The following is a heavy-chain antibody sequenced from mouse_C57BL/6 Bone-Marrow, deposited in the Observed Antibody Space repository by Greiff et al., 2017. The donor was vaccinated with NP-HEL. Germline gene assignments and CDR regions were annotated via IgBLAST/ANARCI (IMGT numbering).Heavy chain of an antibody. D-gene: IGHD1-1*01. CDR1: GFTFSSYG. CDR2: ISSGGSYT. J-gene: IGHJ2*01. Sequence: EVQGVESGGDLVKPGGSLKLSCAASGFTFSSYGMSWVRQTPDKRLEWVATISSGGSYTYYPDSVKGRFTISRDNAKNTLYLQMSSLKSEDTAMYYCARHALSHYGSSYYFDYWGQGTTLTVSS. V-gene: IGHV5-6*01. CDR3: ARHALSHYGSSYYFDY.